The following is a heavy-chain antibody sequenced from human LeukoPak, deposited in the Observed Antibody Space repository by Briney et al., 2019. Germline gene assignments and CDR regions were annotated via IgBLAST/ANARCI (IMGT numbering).Heavy chain of an antibody. V-gene: IGHV4-34*01. CDR3: ARDSQHYYFDY. CDR1: GGSFSGYY. CDR2: INHSGSA. J-gene: IGHJ4*02. Sequence: SETLSLTCAVSGGSFSGYYWTWIRQPPGKGLEWIGEINHSGSANYNPSLKSRVTISLDTSKNQFSLKLSSVTAADTAVYYCARDSQHYYFDYWGQGTLVTVSS.